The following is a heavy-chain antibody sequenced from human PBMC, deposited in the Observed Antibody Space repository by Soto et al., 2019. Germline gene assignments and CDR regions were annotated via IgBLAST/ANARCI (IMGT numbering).Heavy chain of an antibody. J-gene: IGHJ5*02. CDR3: ARVRGFLERPGGWFDP. CDR2: IIPIFGTA. CDR1: GGSFNRHT. V-gene: IGHV1-69*01. Sequence: QVQLVQSGAEVRKPGSSVRVSCKASGGSFNRHTISWVRQAPGQGLEWMGGIIPIFGTANHAQKFQGRVTIIADESTSTVYMELSSLRSDDTAVYYCARVRGFLERPGGWFDPWGQGTLVTVSS. D-gene: IGHD3-3*01.